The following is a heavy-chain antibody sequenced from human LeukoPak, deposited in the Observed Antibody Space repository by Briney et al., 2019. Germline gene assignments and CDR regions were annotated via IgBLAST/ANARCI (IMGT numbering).Heavy chain of an antibody. J-gene: IGHJ5*02. V-gene: IGHV4-34*01. D-gene: IGHD4-11*01. CDR2: IYYSGST. CDR1: GGSFSGYY. CDR3: ARRSGDLYSNVDP. Sequence: SETLSLTCAVYGGSFSGYYWSWIRQPPGKGLEWIGSIYYSGSTYYNPSLKSRVTISVDTSKNQFSLKLSSVTAADTAVCYCARRSGDLYSNVDPWGQGTLVTVSS.